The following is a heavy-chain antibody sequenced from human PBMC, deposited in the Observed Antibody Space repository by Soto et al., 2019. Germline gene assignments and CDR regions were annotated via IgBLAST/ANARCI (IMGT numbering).Heavy chain of an antibody. CDR1: GGSISSYY. CDR2: SYYSGST. Sequence: SETLSLTRTVSGGSISSYYWSWIRQPPGKGLEWIGYSYYSGSTNYNPSLKSRVTISVDTSKNQFSLKLSSVTAADTAVYYCARQGDLLWEETWFDPWGQETLVTVS. D-gene: IGHD2-21*02. V-gene: IGHV4-59*08. CDR3: ARQGDLLWEETWFDP. J-gene: IGHJ5*02.